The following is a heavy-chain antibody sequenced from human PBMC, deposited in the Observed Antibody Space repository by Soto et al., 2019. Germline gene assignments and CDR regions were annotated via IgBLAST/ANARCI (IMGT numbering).Heavy chain of an antibody. Sequence: QVQLVQSGAEVKKPGSSVKVSCKASGGTFRSYAISWVRQAPGQGLEWMGGSIPIFGKANYAQKFQGRVTITADESTSTAYMELSSLRSEDTAVYYCARGQYCSGGSCYGDWFDPWGQGTLVTVSS. CDR1: GGTFRSYA. D-gene: IGHD2-15*01. V-gene: IGHV1-69*01. CDR2: SIPIFGKA. J-gene: IGHJ5*02. CDR3: ARGQYCSGGSCYGDWFDP.